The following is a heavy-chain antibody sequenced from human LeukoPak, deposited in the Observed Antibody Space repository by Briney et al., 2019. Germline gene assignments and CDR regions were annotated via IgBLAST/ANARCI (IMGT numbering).Heavy chain of an antibody. CDR2: IYSGGST. J-gene: IGHJ3*02. Sequence: PGGSLRLSCAASGFTFRSYCMSWVRQAPGKGLEWVSVIYSGGSTYYADSVKGRFTISRDNSKNTLYLQMNSLRAEDTAVYYCARSEKAADAFDIWGQGTMVTVSS. V-gene: IGHV3-53*01. CDR1: GFTFRSYC. D-gene: IGHD1-14*01. CDR3: ARSEKAADAFDI.